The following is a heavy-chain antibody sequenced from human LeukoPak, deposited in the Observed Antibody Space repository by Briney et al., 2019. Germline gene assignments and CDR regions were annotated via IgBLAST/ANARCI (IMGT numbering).Heavy chain of an antibody. CDR3: ATDPGATHDY. CDR2: FDPEDGET. CDR1: GSTLTDLS. V-gene: IGHV1-24*01. J-gene: IGHJ4*02. D-gene: IGHD1-26*01. Sequence: GASVKVSCKVSGSTLTDLSVHWVRQAPGGGLEWMGNFDPEDGETLYAQKFRGRVTMTEDTSTDTAYMGLSSLRSEDTAVYYCATDPGATHDYWGQGTLVTVSS.